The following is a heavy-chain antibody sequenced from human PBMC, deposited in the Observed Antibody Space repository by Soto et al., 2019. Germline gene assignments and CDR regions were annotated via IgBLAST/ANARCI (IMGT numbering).Heavy chain of an antibody. D-gene: IGHD2-21*02. V-gene: IGHV4-39*01. CDR3: ARQRTTVVTQAYFDY. CDR1: GESISSSSYY. J-gene: IGHJ4*02. CDR2: IYHSGRT. Sequence: PSETLSLTCIVSGESISSSSYYWGWIRQPPGKGLEWIGSIYHSGRTYYNPSLKSRVSISIDTSKNQFSLKLSSVTAADTALYYCARQRTTVVTQAYFDYWGQGALVPVSS.